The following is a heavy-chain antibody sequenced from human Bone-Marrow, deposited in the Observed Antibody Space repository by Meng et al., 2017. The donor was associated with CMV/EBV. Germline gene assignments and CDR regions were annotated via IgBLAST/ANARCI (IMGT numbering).Heavy chain of an antibody. CDR1: GFSLSTTAMR. D-gene: IGHD6-13*01. J-gene: IGHJ4*02. CDR3: ARMSSYSRTWFLGY. Sequence: SGPTLVTPTQTLTLTCTFSGFSLSTTAMRVSWIRQPPSKALEWLARIDWDHDKYYSTSLRTRLTISKDTSKNQVVLTMTNMDPADTATYYCARMSSYSRTWFLGYWGQGTLVTVSS. V-gene: IGHV2-70D*14. CDR2: IDWDHDK.